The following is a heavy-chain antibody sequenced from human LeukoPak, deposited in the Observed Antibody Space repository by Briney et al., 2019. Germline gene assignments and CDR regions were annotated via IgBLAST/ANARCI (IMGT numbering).Heavy chain of an antibody. J-gene: IGHJ4*02. V-gene: IGHV4-34*01. CDR1: GGSFSGYY. CDR3: ATEQYCSGGSCSMDTAMV. CDR2: INHSGST. Sequence: SETLSLTCAVYGGSFSGYYWSWIRQPPGKGLEWIGEINHSGSTNYNPSLKSRVTISVVTSKNQFSLKLSSVTAADTAVYYCATEQYCSGGSCSMDTAMVWGQGTLVTVSS. D-gene: IGHD2-15*01.